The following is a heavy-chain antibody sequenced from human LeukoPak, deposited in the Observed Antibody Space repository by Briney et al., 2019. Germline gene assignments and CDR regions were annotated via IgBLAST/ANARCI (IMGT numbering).Heavy chain of an antibody. Sequence: SETLSLTCTVSGDSVSSYYWSWIRQPPGKGLEWIGYNSYSGSTNYNPSLKSRVTISVDTSKNQFSLKMSSVTAADTAVYYCARNGGDYDFDYWGQGTLVTVSS. V-gene: IGHV4-59*02. J-gene: IGHJ4*02. CDR2: NSYSGST. D-gene: IGHD4-17*01. CDR1: GDSVSSYY. CDR3: ARNGGDYDFDY.